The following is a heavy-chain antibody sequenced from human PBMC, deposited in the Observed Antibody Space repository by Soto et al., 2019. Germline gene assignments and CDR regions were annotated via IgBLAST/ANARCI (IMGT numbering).Heavy chain of an antibody. J-gene: IGHJ3*02. CDR3: ARQPYQNDAFDI. Sequence: TLSLTCAVSGGSVSSGGYSWSWIRQPPGKGLEWIGYIYHSGSTYYNPSLKSRVTISVDRSKNQFSLKLSSVTAADTAVYYCARQPYQNDAFDIWGQGTMVTVSS. CDR2: IYHSGST. CDR1: GGSVSSGGYS. D-gene: IGHD2-2*01. V-gene: IGHV4-30-2*01.